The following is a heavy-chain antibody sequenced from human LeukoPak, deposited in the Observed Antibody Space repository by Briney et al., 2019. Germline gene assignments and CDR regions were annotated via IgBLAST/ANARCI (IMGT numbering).Heavy chain of an antibody. Sequence: ASVKVSCKASGYTFTSYGISWVRQAPGQGLEWMGWISAYNGNTNYAQKLQGRVTMTTDTSTSTAYMELRSLRSDDTAVYYCASGDNYDSSGHSPLDYWGQGTLVTVSS. V-gene: IGHV1-18*01. CDR3: ASGDNYDSSGHSPLDY. J-gene: IGHJ4*02. CDR2: ISAYNGNT. D-gene: IGHD3-22*01. CDR1: GYTFTSYG.